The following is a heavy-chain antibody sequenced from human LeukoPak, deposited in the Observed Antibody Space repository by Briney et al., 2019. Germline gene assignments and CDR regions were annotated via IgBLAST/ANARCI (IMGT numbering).Heavy chain of an antibody. CDR3: ARVGAVNYFDY. D-gene: IGHD1-26*01. J-gene: IGHJ4*02. CDR1: GFTFSSYS. V-gene: IGHV3-64*01. Sequence: PGGSLRLSCAASGFTFSSYSFHWVRQAPGKGLEYVSAISSNGGSTYYANSVKGRFTISRDNSKNALYLQMGSLRAEDMAVYYCARVGAVNYFDYWGQGTLVTVSS. CDR2: ISSNGGST.